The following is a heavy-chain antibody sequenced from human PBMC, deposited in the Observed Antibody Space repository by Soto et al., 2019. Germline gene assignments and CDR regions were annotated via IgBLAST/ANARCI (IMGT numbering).Heavy chain of an antibody. CDR2: ISIDMKRQ. CDR3: ARGPASGAFDI. Sequence: MESGGGVVQPGRSLRLSCAASGFTFSSSDIHWVRQAPGKGLEWVARISIDMKRQYYADPVKGRFTGSRDNSKNTVYLQMSRLRAEDTAVYYCARGPASGAFDIWGQGTMVTVSS. D-gene: IGHD1-26*01. CDR1: GFTFSSSD. J-gene: IGHJ3*02. V-gene: IGHV3-30*03.